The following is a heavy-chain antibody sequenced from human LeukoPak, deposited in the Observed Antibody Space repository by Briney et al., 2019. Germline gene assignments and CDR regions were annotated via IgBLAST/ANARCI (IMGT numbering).Heavy chain of an antibody. CDR3: ARDPRGSQSHWYFDL. CDR2: INLSGST. CDR1: GGSFSGYY. Sequence: PSETLSLTCAVYGGSFSGYYWSWIRQPPGKGLEWIGEINLSGSTNYNPSLKSRVTISVDTSKNQFSLKLSSVTAADTAVYYCARDPRGSQSHWYFDLWGRGTLVTVSS. D-gene: IGHD1-26*01. J-gene: IGHJ2*01. V-gene: IGHV4-34*01.